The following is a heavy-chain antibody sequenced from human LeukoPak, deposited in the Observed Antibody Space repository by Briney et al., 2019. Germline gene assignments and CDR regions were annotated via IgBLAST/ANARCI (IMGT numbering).Heavy chain of an antibody. CDR3: ARETQYCSSTSCYTYDY. J-gene: IGHJ4*02. Sequence: ASVKVSCKASGGTFSSYAISWVRQAPGQGLEWMGGIIPIFGTANYAQKSQGRVTITADESTSTAYMELSSLRSEDTAVYYCARETQYCSSTSCYTYDYWGQGTLVTVSS. CDR2: IIPIFGTA. D-gene: IGHD2-2*02. CDR1: GGTFSSYA. V-gene: IGHV1-69*13.